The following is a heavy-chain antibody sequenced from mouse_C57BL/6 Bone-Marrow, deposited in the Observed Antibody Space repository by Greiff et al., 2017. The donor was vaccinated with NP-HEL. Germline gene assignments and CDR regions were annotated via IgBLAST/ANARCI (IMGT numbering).Heavy chain of an antibody. CDR2: IYPGNSDT. CDR1: GYTFTSYW. Sequence: EVKLQQSGTVLVRPGASVKMSCKTSGYTFTSYWMHWVKQRPGQGLEWIGAIYPGNSDTSYNQKFKGKAKLTAVTSANTAYLELSSLTNADSAVNYYTSDWRPAFDYWGQGTTLTVSS. V-gene: IGHV1-5*01. J-gene: IGHJ2*01. CDR3: TSDWRPAFDY. D-gene: IGHD2-13*01.